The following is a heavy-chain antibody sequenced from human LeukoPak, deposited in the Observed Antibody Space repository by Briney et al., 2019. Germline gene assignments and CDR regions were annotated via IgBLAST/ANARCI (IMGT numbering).Heavy chain of an antibody. D-gene: IGHD1-26*01. Sequence: PGASVKVSCKASGYIFTDYYMHWVRQAPGQGLEWIGWISPNGGGTKYAQKFQGRVTMTREGAATTAYMELSGLTSDDTAVYYCATSIGAAFDYWGQGTLVIVSS. CDR1: GYIFTDYY. CDR2: ISPNGGGT. V-gene: IGHV1-2*02. CDR3: ATSIGAAFDY. J-gene: IGHJ4*02.